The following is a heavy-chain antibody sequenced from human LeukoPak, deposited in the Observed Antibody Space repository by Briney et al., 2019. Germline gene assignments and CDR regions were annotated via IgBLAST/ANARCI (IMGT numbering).Heavy chain of an antibody. CDR3: AKDPHYDSSGYYYLY. V-gene: IGHV3-23*01. J-gene: IGHJ4*02. CDR2: ISGSGGST. Sequence: GGSLRLSCAASGFTFSNYAMSWVRQAPGKGLEWVSAISGSGGSTYYADSVKGRFTISRDNSKNTLYLQMNSLRAEDTAVYYCAKDPHYDSSGYYYLYWGQGTLATVSS. D-gene: IGHD3-22*01. CDR1: GFTFSNYA.